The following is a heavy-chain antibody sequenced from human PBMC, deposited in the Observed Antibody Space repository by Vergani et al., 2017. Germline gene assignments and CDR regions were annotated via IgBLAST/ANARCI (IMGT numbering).Heavy chain of an antibody. D-gene: IGHD3-10*01. J-gene: IGHJ3*02. V-gene: IGHV1-46*01. Sequence: QVQLVQSGAEVKKPGASVKVSCKASGYTFTSYYMHWVRQAPGQGLEWMGIINPSGGSTSYAQKFQGRVTITADESTSTAYMELSSLRSEDTAVYYCARERPHRGAFDIWGQGTMVTVSS. CDR1: GYTFTSYY. CDR2: INPSGGST. CDR3: ARERPHRGAFDI.